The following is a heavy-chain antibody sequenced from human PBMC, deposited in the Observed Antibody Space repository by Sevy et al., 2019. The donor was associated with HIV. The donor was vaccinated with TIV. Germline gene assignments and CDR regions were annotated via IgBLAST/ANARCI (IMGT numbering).Heavy chain of an antibody. D-gene: IGHD3-22*01. J-gene: IGHJ4*01. Sequence: GESLKISCQGSGYSFTSHWIAWVRQMPGKGLEWMGIIYHDDSDTRYSPSCQGQVTFSADKSIFTAYLQWSSLKASHTAIYYCATSRSGYFDGSGYYIYWGQGTQVTVSS. CDR3: ATSRSGYFDGSGYYIY. CDR1: GYSFTSHW. CDR2: IYHDDSDT. V-gene: IGHV5-51*01.